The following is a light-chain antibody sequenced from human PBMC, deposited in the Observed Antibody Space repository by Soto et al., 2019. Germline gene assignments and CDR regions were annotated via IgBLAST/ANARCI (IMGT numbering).Light chain of an antibody. Sequence: EIVMTQSPATLSVSPGERATLSCGARQSVRSNLAWYQQIPGQAPRLLIYDASTGATGIPARFSGSGSGTEFTLTISSLRSEDFAVYYCQQYNEWPLTFGGGTKVDIK. V-gene: IGKV3-15*01. CDR2: DAS. CDR3: QQYNEWPLT. J-gene: IGKJ4*01. CDR1: QSVRSN.